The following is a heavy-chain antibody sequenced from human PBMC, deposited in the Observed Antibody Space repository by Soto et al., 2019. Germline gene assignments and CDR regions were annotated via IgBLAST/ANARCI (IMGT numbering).Heavy chain of an antibody. CDR2: IYHSGSA. CDR3: ARRYSGYFDF. Sequence: QVQLQESGPGLVKPSQTLSLTCTVSGGSISSSGYYWSWIRQHPGKGLEWIGFIYHSGSAYYNPSLKSRVTISLDTSKNQFSLKLSSVTAADTALYYCARRYSGYFDFWGQGALVTVSS. V-gene: IGHV4-31*03. CDR1: GGSISSSGYY. D-gene: IGHD5-12*01. J-gene: IGHJ4*02.